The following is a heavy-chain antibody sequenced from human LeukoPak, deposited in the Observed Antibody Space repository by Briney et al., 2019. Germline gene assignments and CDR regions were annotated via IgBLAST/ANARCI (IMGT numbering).Heavy chain of an antibody. CDR2: IFHTGDA. CDR1: AGFINSSNW. D-gene: IGHD6-13*01. J-gene: IGHJ4*02. Sequence: PSGTLSLTCAVSAGFINSSNWWSWVRQPPGKGLEWIGEIFHTGDANYNPSLKSRVTMSVGKSKNQFSLRLSSVTAADTAMYFCVRDRNSSLRLGFWGQGALVTVSS. V-gene: IGHV4-4*02. CDR3: VRDRNSSLRLGF.